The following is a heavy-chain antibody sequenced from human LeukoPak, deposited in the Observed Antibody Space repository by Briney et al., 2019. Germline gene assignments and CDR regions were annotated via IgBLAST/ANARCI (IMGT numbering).Heavy chain of an antibody. Sequence: ASVKVSCKASGYTFTGYGISWVRQAPGQGLEWMGGIIPIFGTANYAQKFQGRVTITADKSTSTAYMELSSLRSEDTAVYYCAREQGYCSGGSCYSPFDYWGQGTLVTVSS. D-gene: IGHD2-15*01. CDR1: GYTFTGYG. CDR2: IIPIFGTA. J-gene: IGHJ4*02. V-gene: IGHV1-69*06. CDR3: AREQGYCSGGSCYSPFDY.